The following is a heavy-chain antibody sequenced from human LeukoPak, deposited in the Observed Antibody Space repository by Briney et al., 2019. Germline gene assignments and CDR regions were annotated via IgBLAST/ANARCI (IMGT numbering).Heavy chain of an antibody. J-gene: IGHJ4*02. CDR3: ARTTTPHYYGSGSYALGY. Sequence: GGSLRLSCVVSGFTFSNFAMSWVRQAPGKGLEWVSVISTSDGSTYYADSVKGRFTISRDNSKNALYLRMSSLSAEDTAVYYCARTTTPHYYGSGSYALGYWGQGTLVTVPS. D-gene: IGHD3-10*01. CDR1: GFTFSNFA. CDR2: ISTSDGST. V-gene: IGHV3-23*01.